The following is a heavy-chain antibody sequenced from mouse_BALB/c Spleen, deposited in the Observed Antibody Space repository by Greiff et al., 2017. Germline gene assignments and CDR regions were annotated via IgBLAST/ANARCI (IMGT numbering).Heavy chain of an antibody. CDR3: ARSAYYRYDGVPWFAY. Sequence: DVKLVESGPGLVKPSQSLSLTCTVTGYSITSDYAWNWIRQFPGNKLEWMGYISYSGSTSYNPSLKSRISITRDTSKNQFFLQLNSVTTEDTATYYCARSAYYRYDGVPWFAYWGQGTLVTVSA. V-gene: IGHV3-2*02. D-gene: IGHD2-14*01. CDR1: GYSITSDYA. CDR2: ISYSGST. J-gene: IGHJ3*01.